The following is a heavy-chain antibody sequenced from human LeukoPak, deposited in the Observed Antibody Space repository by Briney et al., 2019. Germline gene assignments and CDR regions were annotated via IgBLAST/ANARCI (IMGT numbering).Heavy chain of an antibody. CDR1: GFTFSSYG. CDR3: ARDRYSSGHRTGMDV. J-gene: IGHJ6*02. Sequence: GGSLSPSCAASGFTFSSYGMHWVRQAPGKGLEWVAVIWYDGSNKYYADSVKGRFTISRDNSKNTLYLQMNSLRAEDTAVYYCARDRYSSGHRTGMDVWGQGTTVTVSS. CDR2: IWYDGSNK. V-gene: IGHV3-33*01. D-gene: IGHD6-19*01.